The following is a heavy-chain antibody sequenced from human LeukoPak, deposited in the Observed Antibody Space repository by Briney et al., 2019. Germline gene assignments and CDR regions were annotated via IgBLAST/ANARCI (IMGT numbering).Heavy chain of an antibody. J-gene: IGHJ5*02. CDR1: GGTFSSYT. CDR2: IIPILGIA. V-gene: IGHV1-69*04. CDR3: ARDLFRRRPPAAIAGNPDKNWFDP. Sequence: GSSVKVSCKASGGTFSSYTISWVRQAPGQGLEWMGRIIPILGIANYAQKFQGRVTITADKSTSTAYMELSSLRSEDTAVYYCARDLFRRRPPAAIAGNPDKNWFDPWGQGTLVTVSS. D-gene: IGHD2-2*01.